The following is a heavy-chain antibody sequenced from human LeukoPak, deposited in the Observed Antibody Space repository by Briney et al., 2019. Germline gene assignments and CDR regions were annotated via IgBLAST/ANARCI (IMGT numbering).Heavy chain of an antibody. V-gene: IGHV3-23*01. Sequence: PGGSLRLSCAASGFTFSSYAMSGVRQAPGKGLEGVSAISGGGGSTYYADSVKGRFTISRDNSKNTLYLQMNSLRAEDTAVYYCAKDRPSSSWYEYAFDIWGQGTMVTVSS. CDR2: ISGGGGST. CDR1: GFTFSSYA. CDR3: AKDRPSSSWYEYAFDI. D-gene: IGHD6-13*01. J-gene: IGHJ3*02.